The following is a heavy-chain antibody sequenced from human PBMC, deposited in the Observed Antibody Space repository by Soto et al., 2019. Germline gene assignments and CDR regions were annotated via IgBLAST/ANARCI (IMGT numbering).Heavy chain of an antibody. J-gene: IGHJ3*02. CDR2: IYYSGST. D-gene: IGHD2-15*01. V-gene: IGHV4-31*03. CDR1: GGSISSGGYY. Sequence: PSETLSLTCTVSGGSISSGGYYWSWIRQHPGKGLEWIGYIYYSGSTYYNPSLKSRVTISVDTSKNQFSLKLGSVTAADTAVYYCARDTTSGVAATPYAFDIWGQGKMVTVSS. CDR3: ARDTTSGVAATPYAFDI.